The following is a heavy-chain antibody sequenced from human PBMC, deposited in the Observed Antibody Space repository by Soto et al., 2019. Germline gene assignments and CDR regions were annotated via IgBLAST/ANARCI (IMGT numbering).Heavy chain of an antibody. CDR2: TSYDGRNK. Sequence: QVQLVESGGGVVQPGGSLRLSCAASGFTFSSYGLHWVRQAPGKGLQWVAVTSYDGRNKYYADSVKGRFTISRDNSKNTLYLQLSSLRAEDTAVYYCAKDPFLDVWGLGTTVTVSS. CDR1: GFTFSSYG. V-gene: IGHV3-30*18. J-gene: IGHJ6*02. CDR3: AKDPFLDV.